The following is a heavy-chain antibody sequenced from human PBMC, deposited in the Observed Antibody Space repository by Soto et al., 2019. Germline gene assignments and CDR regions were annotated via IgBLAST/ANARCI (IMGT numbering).Heavy chain of an antibody. V-gene: IGHV3-23*01. CDR1: GFTFSSYA. CDR3: AKGVDSSSYSSPSAFDI. Sequence: GGSLRLSCAASGFTFSSYAMSWVRQAPGKGLEWVSAISGSGGSTYYADSVKGRFTISRDNSKNTLYLQMNSLRAEDTAVYYCAKGVDSSSYSSPSAFDIWGQGTMVTVSS. CDR2: ISGSGGST. D-gene: IGHD6-13*01. J-gene: IGHJ3*02.